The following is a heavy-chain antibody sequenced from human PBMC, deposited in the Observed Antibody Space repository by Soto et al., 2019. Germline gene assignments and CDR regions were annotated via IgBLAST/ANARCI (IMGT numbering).Heavy chain of an antibody. CDR1: GGSISSGDYY. CDR3: ARGGNYYGLRV. Sequence: QVQLQESGPGLVKPSQTLSLTCTVSGGSISSGDYYWSWIRQPPGKGLEWIGYIYDSGSTYYHAYPKGSGALTMGTSQNQFPLKLTSVSAADTAVYYCARGGNYYGLRVWGQGTTVTVS. V-gene: IGHV4-30-4*01. CDR2: IYDSGST. J-gene: IGHJ6*02. D-gene: IGHD3-10*01.